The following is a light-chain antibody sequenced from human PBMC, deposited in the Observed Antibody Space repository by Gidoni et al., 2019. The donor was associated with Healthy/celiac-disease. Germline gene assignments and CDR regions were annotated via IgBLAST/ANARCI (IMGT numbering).Light chain of an antibody. CDR3: SSYTSSSTLV. V-gene: IGLV2-18*02. Sequence: QSALTQPPSVSGSTGQAVTISCTGTSSDVGSYNRVSWYQQPPGTAPKLMIYEFSNRPSGVPDRFSGSKSGNTASLTISGLQAEDEADYYCSSYTSSSTLVFGGGTKLTVL. J-gene: IGLJ2*01. CDR1: SSDVGSYNR. CDR2: EFS.